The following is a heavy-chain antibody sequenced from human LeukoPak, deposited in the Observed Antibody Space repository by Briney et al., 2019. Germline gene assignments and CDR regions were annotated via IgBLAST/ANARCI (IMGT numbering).Heavy chain of an antibody. V-gene: IGHV4-59*01. CDR1: GGSISSYY. D-gene: IGHD3-22*01. Sequence: PSETLSLTCTVSGGSISSYYWSWIRQPPGKGLEWIGYIYYSGSTNYNPSLKSRVTISVDTSKNQFSLKLSSVTAADTAVYYCASSRTYFYDSSGYYTAAFDYWGQGTLVTVSS. CDR2: IYYSGST. CDR3: ASSRTYFYDSSGYYTAAFDY. J-gene: IGHJ4*02.